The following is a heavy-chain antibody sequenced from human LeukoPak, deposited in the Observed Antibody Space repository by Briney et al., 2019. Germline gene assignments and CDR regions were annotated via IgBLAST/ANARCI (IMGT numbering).Heavy chain of an antibody. CDR3: ARPLMRYYDSSGYPPGY. J-gene: IGHJ4*02. Sequence: GESLKISCKGSGYSFTSYWIGWVRQMPGKGLEWMGIIYPGDSDTRYSPSFQGQVTISADKSISTAYLQWSSLKASDTAMYYCARPLMRYYDSSGYPPGYWGQGTLVTVSS. CDR1: GYSFTSYW. V-gene: IGHV5-51*01. CDR2: IYPGDSDT. D-gene: IGHD3-22*01.